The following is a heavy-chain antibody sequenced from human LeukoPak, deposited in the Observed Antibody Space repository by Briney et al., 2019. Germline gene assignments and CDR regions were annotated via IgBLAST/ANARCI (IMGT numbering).Heavy chain of an antibody. J-gene: IGHJ3*02. CDR2: FDPEDGET. V-gene: IGHV1-24*01. CDR3: ATDIAPYNWNGDAFDI. CDR1: GYTLTELS. D-gene: IGHD1-20*01. Sequence: ASVKVSCKVSGYTLTELSMHWVRQAPGKGLEWVGGFDPEDGETIYAQKFQGRVTMTEDTSTDTAYMELSSLRSEDTAVYYCATDIAPYNWNGDAFDIWGQGTMVTVSS.